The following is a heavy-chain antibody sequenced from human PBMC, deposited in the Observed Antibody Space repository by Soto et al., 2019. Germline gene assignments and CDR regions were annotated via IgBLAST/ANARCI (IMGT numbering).Heavy chain of an antibody. V-gene: IGHV3-30*18. Sequence: QVQLVESGGGVVQPGRSLRLSCAASGFTFSSYGMHWVRQAPGKGLEWVAVISYDGSNKYYADSVKGRFTVSRDNSKNTLYLQMNSLRAEDTAVYYCAKPIQGRGMVAVAGFDYWGQGTLVTVSS. D-gene: IGHD6-19*01. J-gene: IGHJ4*02. CDR1: GFTFSSYG. CDR3: AKPIQGRGMVAVAGFDY. CDR2: ISYDGSNK.